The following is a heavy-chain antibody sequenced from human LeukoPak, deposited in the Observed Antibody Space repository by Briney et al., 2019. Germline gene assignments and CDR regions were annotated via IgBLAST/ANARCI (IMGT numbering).Heavy chain of an antibody. D-gene: IGHD6-19*01. V-gene: IGHV4-38-2*02. CDR1: GYSISSGYY. CDR2: IYHSGST. Sequence: SETLSLTCTVSGYSISSGYYWGWIWQPPGKGLEWIGSIYHSGSTYYNPSLKSRVTISVDTSKNQFSLKLSSVTAADTAVYYCARLSTAGYSSGWYPGYWGQGTLVTVSS. J-gene: IGHJ4*02. CDR3: ARLSTAGYSSGWYPGY.